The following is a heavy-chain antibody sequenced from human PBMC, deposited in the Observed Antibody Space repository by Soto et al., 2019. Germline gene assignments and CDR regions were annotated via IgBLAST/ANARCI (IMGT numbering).Heavy chain of an antibody. D-gene: IGHD2-15*01. CDR3: ARETIGYCSGGSCYPYYYYYGMDV. CDR1: GFTFSSYW. CDR2: INSDVSST. J-gene: IGHJ6*02. V-gene: IGHV3-74*01. Sequence: EVQLVESGGGLVQPGGSPRLSCAASGFTFSSYWMHWVRQAPGKGLVWVSRINSDVSSTSYADSVKGRFTISRDNAKNTLYLQMNSLRAEDTAVYYCARETIGYCSGGSCYPYYYYYGMDVWGQGTTVTVSS.